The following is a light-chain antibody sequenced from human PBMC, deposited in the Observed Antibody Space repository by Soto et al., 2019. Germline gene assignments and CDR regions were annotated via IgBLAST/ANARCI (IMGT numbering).Light chain of an antibody. CDR3: SSYTGSRALV. CDR2: DVS. CDR1: SSDVGGYNY. J-gene: IGLJ1*01. V-gene: IGLV2-14*01. Sequence: QSVLTQPASVSGSPGQSITISCTGTSSDVGGYNYVSWYQQHPGKAPKLIIYDVSNRPSGVSNRFSGSKSGNTASLTISGLQAEDEADYYCSSYTGSRALVFGTGTKVTVL.